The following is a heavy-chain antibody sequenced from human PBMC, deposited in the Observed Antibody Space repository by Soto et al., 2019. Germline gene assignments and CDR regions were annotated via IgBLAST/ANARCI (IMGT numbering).Heavy chain of an antibody. D-gene: IGHD6-13*01. CDR3: ARGIAPYYFDY. Sequence: QVQHVQSGAEEKKPGASVKVSCKASGYTFTSYAMHWVHQAPGQRLEWMGWINAGNGNTKYSQKFQGRVTITRDTSASTAYMELSSLRSEDTAVYYCARGIAPYYFDYWGQGTLVTVSS. V-gene: IGHV1-3*05. J-gene: IGHJ4*02. CDR1: GYTFTSYA. CDR2: INAGNGNT.